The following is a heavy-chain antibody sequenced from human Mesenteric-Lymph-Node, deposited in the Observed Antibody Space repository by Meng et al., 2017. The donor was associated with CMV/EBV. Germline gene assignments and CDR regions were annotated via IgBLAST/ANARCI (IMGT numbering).Heavy chain of an antibody. Sequence: IGWVRQMPGKGLEWMGIIYPGDSDTRYSPSFQGQVTISADKSISTAYLQWSSLKASDTAMYYCARLIKRQTYYFGSGTYRPLEYFDYWGQGTLVTVSS. CDR3: ARLIKRQTYYFGSGTYRPLEYFDY. V-gene: IGHV5-51*01. J-gene: IGHJ4*02. CDR2: IYPGDSDT. D-gene: IGHD3-10*01.